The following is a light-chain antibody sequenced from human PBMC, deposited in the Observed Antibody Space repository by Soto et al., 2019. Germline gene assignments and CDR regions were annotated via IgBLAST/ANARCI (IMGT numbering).Light chain of an antibody. CDR3: QQYYTTPFT. Sequence: DIVMTQSPDSLAVSLGERASINCRSNQSVLYSSNDKNYLAWYQQKPGQSPKLLIYWASSRESGVPARFSGSVSGTECTLTISSLQAEDVAVYYCQQYYTTPFTFGPVTIVEIK. CDR2: WAS. J-gene: IGKJ3*01. CDR1: QSVLYSSNDKNY. V-gene: IGKV4-1*01.